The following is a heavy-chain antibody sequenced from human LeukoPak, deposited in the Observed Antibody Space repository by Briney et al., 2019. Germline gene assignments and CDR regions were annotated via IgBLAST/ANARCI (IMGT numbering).Heavy chain of an antibody. V-gene: IGHV3-23*01. CDR2: ISSSGGST. J-gene: IGHJ4*02. CDR1: GFTFSNYA. CDR3: ASHKETFYDSSSNY. D-gene: IGHD3-22*01. Sequence: PGGSLRLSCAASGFTFSNYAMSWVRQAPGKGLEWVSSISSSGGSTYYADSVKGRFTISRDNSKNTLYLQLSSLRAEDTAIYYCASHKETFYDSSSNYWGQGTLVTVSS.